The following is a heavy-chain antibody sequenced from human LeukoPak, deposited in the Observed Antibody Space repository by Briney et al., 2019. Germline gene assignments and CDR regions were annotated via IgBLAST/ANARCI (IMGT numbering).Heavy chain of an antibody. CDR2: INAGNGNT. D-gene: IGHD1-26*01. CDR3: ARGGTSGSYYGAFDI. Sequence: ASVKVSCKASGYTFTSYAMHWVRQAPGQRLEWMGWINAGNGNTKYSQKFQGRVTITRDTSASTAYMELSSLRSEDTAVYYCARGGTSGSYYGAFDIWGQGTMVTVSS. CDR1: GYTFTSYA. V-gene: IGHV1-3*01. J-gene: IGHJ3*02.